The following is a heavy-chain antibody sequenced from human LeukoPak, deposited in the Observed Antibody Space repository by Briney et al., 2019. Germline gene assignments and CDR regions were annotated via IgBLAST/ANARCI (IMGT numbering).Heavy chain of an antibody. CDR1: GYSFTSYW. Sequence: GESLKISCKSSGYSFTSYWIAWVRQMPGKGLEWMGILYPGDSDTRYSPSFQGQVTISADKSISTAYLQWSSLKASDTAMYYCASRPPYGSLHAFDIWGQGTMVTVSS. D-gene: IGHD3-10*01. CDR3: ASRPPYGSLHAFDI. V-gene: IGHV5-51*01. CDR2: LYPGDSDT. J-gene: IGHJ3*02.